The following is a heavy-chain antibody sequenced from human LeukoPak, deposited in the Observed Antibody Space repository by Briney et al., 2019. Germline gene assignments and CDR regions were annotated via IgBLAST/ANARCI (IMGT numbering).Heavy chain of an antibody. Sequence: SETLSLTCAVYGGSFSGYYWSWIRQPPGKGLEWIGEINHSGSTSYSPSLKSRVTISVDKSKNQFSLRLTSVTAADTAVYYCARSPTKRVPEDYWGQGTLVTVSS. J-gene: IGHJ4*02. CDR2: INHSGST. V-gene: IGHV4-34*01. CDR3: ARSPTKRVPEDY. CDR1: GGSFSGYY. D-gene: IGHD2-2*01.